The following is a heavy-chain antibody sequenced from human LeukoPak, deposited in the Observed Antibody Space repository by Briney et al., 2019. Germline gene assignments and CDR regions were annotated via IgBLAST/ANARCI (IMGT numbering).Heavy chain of an antibody. J-gene: IGHJ4*02. Sequence: PSQTLSLTCAVSGGSISSGGYSWSWIRQPPGKSLEWIGYIYDSGSTYYNPSLKSRVTISVDRSKNQFSLKLSSVTAADTAVYYCARGGNDILTGYYLPDYWGQGTLVTVSS. CDR1: GGSISSGGYS. CDR3: ARGGNDILTGYYLPDY. D-gene: IGHD3-9*01. CDR2: IYDSGST. V-gene: IGHV4-30-2*01.